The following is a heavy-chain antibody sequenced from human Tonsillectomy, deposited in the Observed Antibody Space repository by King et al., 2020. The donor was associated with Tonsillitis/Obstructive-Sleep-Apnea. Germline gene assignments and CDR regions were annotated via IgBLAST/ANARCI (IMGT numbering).Heavy chain of an antibody. J-gene: IGHJ3*01. CDR3: ARETATLDAFDV. CDR1: GYSFTNYY. V-gene: IGHV1-46*01. Sequence: QLVQSGPEVKKPGASVKVSCKASGYSFTNYYIHWVRQAPGQGLEWMGIIAPSGGSTSYAQNFEGRVTMTGDTSTSTVYMELSSLTSEDTAVYYCARETATLDAFDVWGQGTMVSVSS. CDR2: IAPSGGST.